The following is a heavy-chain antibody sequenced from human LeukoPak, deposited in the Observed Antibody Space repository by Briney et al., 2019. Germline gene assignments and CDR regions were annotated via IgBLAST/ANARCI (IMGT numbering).Heavy chain of an antibody. J-gene: IGHJ4*02. CDR3: ARDPGDIVVAGTFDY. D-gene: IGHD6-19*01. CDR1: GFTFDDYG. V-gene: IGHV3-20*04. Sequence: GGSLRLSCAASGFTFDDYGMSRVRQAPGKGLEWVSGITWNGGSTGYADSVKGRFTISRDNAKNSLYLQMNSLRAEDTALYYCARDPGDIVVAGTFDYWGQGTLVTVSS. CDR2: ITWNGGST.